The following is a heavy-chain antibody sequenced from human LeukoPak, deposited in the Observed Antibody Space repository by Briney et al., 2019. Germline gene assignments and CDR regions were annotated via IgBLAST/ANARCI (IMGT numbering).Heavy chain of an antibody. CDR1: GFTFSSYE. CDR2: ISSSGSTI. J-gene: IGHJ6*04. D-gene: IGHD3-10*02. CDR3: AELAITMIGGV. Sequence: GGSPRLACAASGFTFSSYEMNWVRQAPGKGLEWVSYISSSGSTIYYADSVKGRFTISRDNAKNSLYLQMNSLRAEDTAVYYGAELAITMIGGVWGKGTTVTISS. V-gene: IGHV3-48*03.